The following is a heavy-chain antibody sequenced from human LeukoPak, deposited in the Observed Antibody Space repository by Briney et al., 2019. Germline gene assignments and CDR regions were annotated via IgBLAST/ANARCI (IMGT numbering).Heavy chain of an antibody. CDR3: ARYQGGGWDV. V-gene: IGHV3-7*01. CDR1: GFTFSTYW. Sequence: GGSLSLSCAASGFTFSTYWMSWVRQAPGKGLEWVANIKQDGSEKHHVDSVKGRFTISRDNAKNSLYLQMNRLRAEDTAVYYCARYQGGGWDVWGQGTTVTVSS. D-gene: IGHD6-25*01. J-gene: IGHJ6*02. CDR2: IKQDGSEK.